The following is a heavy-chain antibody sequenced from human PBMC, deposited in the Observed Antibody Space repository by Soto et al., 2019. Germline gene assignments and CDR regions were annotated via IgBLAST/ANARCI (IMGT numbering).Heavy chain of an antibody. V-gene: IGHV5-51*01. J-gene: IGHJ6*02. CDR1: GYSFPTFW. Sequence: EVQLVQSGAEVKKPGESLKISCKGSGYSFPTFWILWVRQMPGKGLEWMGSINPTNSDTSYSPSFQGQVTISADKSNSTAYLHWSSLKASDTAMYYCARVSTLGYYFGMDVWGQGSTVTVSS. D-gene: IGHD2-21*01. CDR3: ARVSTLGYYFGMDV. CDR2: INPTNSDT.